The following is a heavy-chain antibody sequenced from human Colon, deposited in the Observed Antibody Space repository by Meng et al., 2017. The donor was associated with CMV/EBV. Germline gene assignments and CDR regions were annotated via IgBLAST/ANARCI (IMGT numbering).Heavy chain of an antibody. V-gene: IGHV3-21*01. CDR3: ARSREDY. Sequence: SCAASGFTFSSYSMNLGRQAPGKGLEWVSSISSSSSYIYYADSVKGRFTISRDNAKNSLYLQMNSLRAEDTAVYYCARSREDYWGQGTLVTVSS. D-gene: IGHD1-26*01. J-gene: IGHJ4*02. CDR2: ISSSSSYI. CDR1: GFTFSSYS.